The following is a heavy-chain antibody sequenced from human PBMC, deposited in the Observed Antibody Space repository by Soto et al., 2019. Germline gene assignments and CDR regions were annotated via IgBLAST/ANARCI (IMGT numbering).Heavy chain of an antibody. D-gene: IGHD3-22*01. CDR2: ISSSSSYI. Sequence: EVQLVESGGGLVKPGGSLRLSCAASGFTFSSYSMNWVRQAPGKGLEWVSSISSSSSYIYYADSVKGRFTISRDNAKNSLYLQMNSLRAEDTAVYYCARVVDYYDPFYYGGMDVWGQGTTVAVSS. CDR3: ARVVDYYDPFYYGGMDV. CDR1: GFTFSSYS. V-gene: IGHV3-21*01. J-gene: IGHJ6*02.